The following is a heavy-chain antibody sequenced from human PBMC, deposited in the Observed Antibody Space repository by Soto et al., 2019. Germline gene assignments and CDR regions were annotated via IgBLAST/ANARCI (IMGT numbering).Heavy chain of an antibody. J-gene: IGHJ6*03. CDR3: ARYLVAYYYYYMDV. D-gene: IGHD2-15*01. CDR1: GGSISSYY. Sequence: ASETLSLTCTVSGGSISSYYWSWIRQPPGKGLEWIGYIYYSGSTNYNPSLKSRVTISVDTSKNQFSLKLSSVTAADTAVYYCARYLVAYYYYYMDVWGKGTTVTVSS. CDR2: IYYSGST. V-gene: IGHV4-59*01.